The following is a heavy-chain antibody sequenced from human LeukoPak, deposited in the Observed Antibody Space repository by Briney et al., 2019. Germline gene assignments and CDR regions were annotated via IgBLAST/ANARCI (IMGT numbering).Heavy chain of an antibody. V-gene: IGHV3-30*09. D-gene: IGHD3-10*01. CDR2: ISYDGSNK. CDR3: AKALRGFPNYYYGMDV. Sequence: PGGSLRLSCTASGFTFGDYAMSWVRQAPGKGLEWVAVISYDGSNKYYADSVKGRFAISRDNSKNTLYLQMNSLRAEDTAVYYCAKALRGFPNYYYGMDVWGKGTTVTVSS. CDR1: GFTFGDYA. J-gene: IGHJ6*04.